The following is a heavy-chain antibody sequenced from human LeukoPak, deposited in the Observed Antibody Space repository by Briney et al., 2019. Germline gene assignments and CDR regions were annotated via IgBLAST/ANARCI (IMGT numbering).Heavy chain of an antibody. V-gene: IGHV4-30-2*01. J-gene: IGHJ4*02. Sequence: LRLSCAASGFTFSSYAMSWVRQAPGKGLEWIGYIYHSGSTYYNPSHKSRVTISVDRSKNQFSLKLSSVAAADTAVYYCARSMVNWGQGTLVTVSS. CDR2: IYHSGST. CDR3: ARSMVN. D-gene: IGHD3-10*01. CDR1: GFTFSSYA.